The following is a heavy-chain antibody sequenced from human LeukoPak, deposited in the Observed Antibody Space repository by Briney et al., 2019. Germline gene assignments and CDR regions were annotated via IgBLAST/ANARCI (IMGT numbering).Heavy chain of an antibody. D-gene: IGHD3-10*01. Sequence: ASVKVSCKASGYTFTSYDINWVRQATGQGLEWMGWISAYNGNTNYAQKLQGRVTMTTDTSTSTAYMELRSLRSDDTAVYYCARDYYGSAMQNWFDPWGQGTLVTVSS. V-gene: IGHV1-18*01. CDR2: ISAYNGNT. CDR3: ARDYYGSAMQNWFDP. CDR1: GYTFTSYD. J-gene: IGHJ5*02.